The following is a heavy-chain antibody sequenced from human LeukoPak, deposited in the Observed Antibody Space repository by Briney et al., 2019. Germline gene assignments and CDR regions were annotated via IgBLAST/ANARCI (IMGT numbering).Heavy chain of an antibody. J-gene: IGHJ6*02. CDR2: INPSGGST. V-gene: IGHV1-46*01. CDR3: AREGYCSSTSCPDGYYYYGMDV. D-gene: IGHD2-2*01. Sequence: ASVKVSCKASGYTFTSYYMHWVRQAPGQGLEWVGIINPSGGSTSYAQKFQGRVTMTRDTSTSTVYMELSSLRSEDTAVYYCAREGYCSSTSCPDGYYYYGMDVWGQGTTVTVSS. CDR1: GYTFTSYY.